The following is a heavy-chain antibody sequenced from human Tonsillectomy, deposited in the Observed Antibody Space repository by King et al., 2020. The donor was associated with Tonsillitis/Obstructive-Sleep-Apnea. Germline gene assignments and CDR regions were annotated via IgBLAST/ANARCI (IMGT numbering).Heavy chain of an antibody. V-gene: IGHV4-34*01. Sequence: VQLQQWGAGLLKPSETLSLSCGVYGASFSGYYWSWIRQPPGKGLEWNGEINHSGSTNYNPSLKSRVTISVDTSKNQFSLKLSSVTAADTAVYYCARGLGIAVAGTSSTFYYMDVWGKGTTVTVSS. CDR1: GASFSGYY. CDR3: ARGLGIAVAGTSSTFYYMDV. J-gene: IGHJ6*03. D-gene: IGHD6-19*01. CDR2: INHSGST.